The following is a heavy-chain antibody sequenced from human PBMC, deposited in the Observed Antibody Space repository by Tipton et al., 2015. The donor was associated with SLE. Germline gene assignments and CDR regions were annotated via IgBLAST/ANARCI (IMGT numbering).Heavy chain of an antibody. CDR1: GGSISSGGYY. Sequence: TLSLTCTVSGGSISSGGYYWSWIRQPPGKGLEWIGYIYYSGSTYYNPSLKSRVTISVDTSKNQFSLKLSSVTAADTAVYYCARERAGGGNYFDYWGQGTLVTVSS. CDR2: IYYSGST. V-gene: IGHV4-31*03. D-gene: IGHD3-16*01. J-gene: IGHJ4*02. CDR3: ARERAGGGNYFDY.